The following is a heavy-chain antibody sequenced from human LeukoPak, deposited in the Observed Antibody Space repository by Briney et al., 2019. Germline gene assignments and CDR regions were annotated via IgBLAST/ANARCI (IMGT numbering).Heavy chain of an antibody. CDR1: GGSISSYY. J-gene: IGHJ4*02. D-gene: IGHD3-22*01. Sequence: PSETLSLTCTVSGGSISSYYWSWIRQPPGKGLEWIGYIYYSGSANYNPSLKSRVTISVDTSKNQFSLKLSSVTAADTAVYYCARQGDDSSGYPPQHFDYWGQGTLVTVSS. CDR3: ARQGDDSSGYPPQHFDY. CDR2: IYYSGSA. V-gene: IGHV4-59*08.